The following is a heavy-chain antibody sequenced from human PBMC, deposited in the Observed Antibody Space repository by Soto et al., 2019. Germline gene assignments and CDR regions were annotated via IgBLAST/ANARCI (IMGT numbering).Heavy chain of an antibody. CDR2: IGTVGET. CDR3: TRGAQKGYSLYGMDV. V-gene: IGHV3-13*01. Sequence: GGSLRLSCAASGFTFSSYDMHWVRQATGKGLEWVSVIGTVGETYYPGSGKGRFTISREIAKNSLFLQMNSLRAEDTAMYDCTRGAQKGYSLYGMDVWGQGTTVTVSS. J-gene: IGHJ6*02. CDR1: GFTFSSYD. D-gene: IGHD3-22*01.